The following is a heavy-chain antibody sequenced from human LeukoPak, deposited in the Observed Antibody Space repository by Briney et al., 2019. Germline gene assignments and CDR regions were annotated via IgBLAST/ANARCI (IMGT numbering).Heavy chain of an antibody. D-gene: IGHD3-22*01. Sequence: PSETLSLTCTVSGGSLSSFYWSWIRQPAGKGLEWIGRIYTSGSTNYNHSIKSRVTMSVDTSKNQFSLKLSSVTAADTAVYYCARGSYYYDSSGYYYDAFDIWGQGTMVTVSS. V-gene: IGHV4-4*07. CDR2: IYTSGST. J-gene: IGHJ3*02. CDR1: GGSLSSFY. CDR3: ARGSYYYDSSGYYYDAFDI.